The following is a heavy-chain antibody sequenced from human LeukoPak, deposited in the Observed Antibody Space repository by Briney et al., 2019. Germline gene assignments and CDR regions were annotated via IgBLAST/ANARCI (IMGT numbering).Heavy chain of an antibody. Sequence: QPGRSLRLSCAASGFSFSSYSIHWVRQAPGKGLEWVAVISSDGNSKNFALSVKGRFAISRDNSKNTLFLQMNNLRSEDTALYYCVSPTADYPFLYYFDFWGQGTLVTVSS. J-gene: IGHJ4*02. CDR2: ISSDGNSK. CDR3: VSPTADYPFLYYFDF. D-gene: IGHD5-12*01. V-gene: IGHV3-30*09. CDR1: GFSFSSYS.